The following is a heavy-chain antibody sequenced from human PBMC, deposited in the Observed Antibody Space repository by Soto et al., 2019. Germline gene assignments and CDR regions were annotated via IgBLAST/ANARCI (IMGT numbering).Heavy chain of an antibody. V-gene: IGHV3-23*01. D-gene: IGHD1-26*01. CDR3: AKSQSGSFFAAFDL. CDR2: IFGSGRTT. CDR1: GFDFSSDV. J-gene: IGHJ3*01. Sequence: PGGSLRLSCAASGFDFSSDVMNWVRQAPGKGLEWVASIFGSGRTTYYADSVKGRFNISRDNSKNTLYLQLNSLRVEDTALYYCAKSQSGSFFAAFDLWCQGTMVTVSS.